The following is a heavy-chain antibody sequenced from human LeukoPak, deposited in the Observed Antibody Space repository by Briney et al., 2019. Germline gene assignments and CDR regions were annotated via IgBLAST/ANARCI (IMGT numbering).Heavy chain of an antibody. D-gene: IGHD4-23*01. J-gene: IGHJ5*02. CDR2: IKTDGSDT. CDR1: GFTFSTYE. CDR3: ARDNSPGWFHR. Sequence: GGSLRLSCAASGFTFSTYEMTWVRQAPGKGLVWVSRIKTDGSDTGYADSVEGRFTISRDNAKNTVYLQMNSLRVEDTAVYYCARDNSPGWFHRWGQGILVTVSS. V-gene: IGHV3-74*01.